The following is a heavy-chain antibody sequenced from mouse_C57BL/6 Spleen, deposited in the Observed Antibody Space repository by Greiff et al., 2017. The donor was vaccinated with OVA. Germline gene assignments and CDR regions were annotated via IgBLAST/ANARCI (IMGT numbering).Heavy chain of an antibody. CDR3: ARSVYGSSDYAMDY. CDR1: GYTFTSYT. J-gene: IGHJ4*01. D-gene: IGHD1-1*01. V-gene: IGHV1-4*01. Sequence: QVQLQQSGAELARPGASVKMSCKASGYTFTSYTMHWVKQRPGQGLEWIGYINPSSGYSKYNQKFKDKATLPADKSSSTAYMQLSSLTSEDSAVYYCARSVYGSSDYAMDYWGQGTSVTVSS. CDR2: INPSSGYS.